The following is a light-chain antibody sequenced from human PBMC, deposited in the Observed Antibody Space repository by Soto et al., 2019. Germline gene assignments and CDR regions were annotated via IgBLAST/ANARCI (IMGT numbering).Light chain of an antibody. CDR1: ESVRSSY. J-gene: IGKJ1*01. CDR2: GAS. Sequence: IAWTQSAGTLSFSPGERATLSCRASESVRSSYLAWYQQKPGQAPRLLIFGASSRATGTPDRVSGSGSGTDFTCTIIRLGPEEVAVDYCQQYGSAPPWTFGQGTKVDI. V-gene: IGKV3-20*01. CDR3: QQYGSAPPWT.